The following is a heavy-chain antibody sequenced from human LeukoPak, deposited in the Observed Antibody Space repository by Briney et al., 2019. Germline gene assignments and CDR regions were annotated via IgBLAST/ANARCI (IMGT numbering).Heavy chain of an antibody. V-gene: IGHV3-74*01. CDR2: INGDGSET. J-gene: IGHJ4*02. Sequence: GGSLRLSCAASGFTLSNHWMHWVRQAPGKGLVWVSHINGDGSETNYADSVRGRFTISRDNAKKTLYLQMNSLRVDDTAVYYCTREEGSTDQWGQGTLVTVSS. CDR3: TREEGSTDQ. CDR1: GFTLSNHW. D-gene: IGHD5/OR15-5a*01.